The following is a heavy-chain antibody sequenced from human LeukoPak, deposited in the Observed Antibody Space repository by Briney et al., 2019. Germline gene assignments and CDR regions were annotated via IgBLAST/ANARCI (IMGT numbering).Heavy chain of an antibody. J-gene: IGHJ5*02. V-gene: IGHV4-4*02. CDR1: GGSISSSNW. Sequence: PSGTLSLTCAVSGGSISSSNWWSWVRQPPGKGLEWIGEIYHSGSTNYNPPLKSRVTISVDKSKNQFSLKLSSVTAADTAVYYCARDWCSSTSCYSFDPWGQGTLVTVSS. D-gene: IGHD2-2*01. CDR3: ARDWCSSTSCYSFDP. CDR2: IYHSGST.